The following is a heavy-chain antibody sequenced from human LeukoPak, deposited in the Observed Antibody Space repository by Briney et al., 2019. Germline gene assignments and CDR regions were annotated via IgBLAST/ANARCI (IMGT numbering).Heavy chain of an antibody. Sequence: GGSLRLSCAASGFTFSTAAMRWVRQAPGKGLDWVAVISYDESNKYYADSVKGRFTISRDNSKNTLYLQMNSLRGEDTAMYYCARGTDTKPFWSGYWVDVWGRGTTVTVSS. CDR1: GFTFSTAA. J-gene: IGHJ6*02. D-gene: IGHD3-3*01. CDR3: ARGTDTKPFWSGYWVDV. V-gene: IGHV3-30*03. CDR2: ISYDESNK.